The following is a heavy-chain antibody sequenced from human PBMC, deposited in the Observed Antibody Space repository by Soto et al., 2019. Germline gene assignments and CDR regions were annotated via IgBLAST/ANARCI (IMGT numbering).Heavy chain of an antibody. Sequence: ASVNVSCKGSCYTFTIYFSILLRQSPLQGLEWMGCISAYNGNTNYAQNLQGRVTMTTDTSTSTAYMELRSLRSDDTAVYYCEKTYYYDSSGIDYWGQGTMVTVSS. J-gene: IGHJ4*02. V-gene: IGHV1-18*01. CDR2: ISAYNGNT. D-gene: IGHD3-22*01. CDR3: EKTYYYDSSGIDY. CDR1: CYTFTIYF.